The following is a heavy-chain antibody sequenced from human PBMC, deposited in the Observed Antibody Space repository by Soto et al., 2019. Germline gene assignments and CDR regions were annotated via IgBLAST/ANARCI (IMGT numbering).Heavy chain of an antibody. J-gene: IGHJ6*02. CDR3: ARAVYYDFWSGYLHDNYYYYGMDV. CDR1: GYTFTSYG. D-gene: IGHD3-3*01. Sequence: GASVKVSCKASGYTFTSYGISWVRQAPGQGLEWMGWISAYNGNTNYAQKLQGRVTMTTDTSTSTAYMELRSLRSDDTAVYYCARAVYYDFWSGYLHDNYYYYGMDVWGRGTTVTVSS. CDR2: ISAYNGNT. V-gene: IGHV1-18*04.